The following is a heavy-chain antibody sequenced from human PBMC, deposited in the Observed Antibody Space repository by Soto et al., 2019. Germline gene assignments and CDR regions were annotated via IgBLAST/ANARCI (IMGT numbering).Heavy chain of an antibody. V-gene: IGHV1-2*04. D-gene: IGHD3-3*01. CDR3: ARGGPRHYYDFWSGPRPFDY. CDR2: INPNSGGT. Sequence: ASVKVSCKASGYTFTGYYMHWVRQAPGQGLEWMGWINPNSGGTNYAQKFQGWVTMTRDTSISTAYMELSRLRSDGTAVYYCARGGPRHYYDFWSGPRPFDYWGQGTLVTVSS. CDR1: GYTFTGYY. J-gene: IGHJ4*02.